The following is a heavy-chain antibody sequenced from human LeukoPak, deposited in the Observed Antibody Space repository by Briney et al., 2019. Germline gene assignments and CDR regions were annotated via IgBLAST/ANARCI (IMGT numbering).Heavy chain of an antibody. CDR3: AKDRTVGASYWYFDL. J-gene: IGHJ2*01. V-gene: IGHV3-30*18. CDR1: GFTFSNYG. CDR2: ISYDGSNK. Sequence: GGSLRLSCAASGFTFSNYGMHWVRQAPGKGLEWVAIISYDGSNKYYADSVKGRFTISRDSSRNTLFLHMNTLRAGDTAIYYCAKDRTVGASYWYFDLWGRGTLVTVSS. D-gene: IGHD1-26*01.